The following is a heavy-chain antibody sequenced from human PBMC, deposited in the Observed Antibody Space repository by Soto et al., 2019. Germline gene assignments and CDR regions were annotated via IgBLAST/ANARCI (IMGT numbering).Heavy chain of an antibody. J-gene: IGHJ6*02. Sequence: PSETLSLTCAVYGGSFSGYYWSWIRQPPGKGLEWIGEINHSGSTNYSPSLKSRVTISVDTSKNQFSLKLSSVTAADTAVYYCARDRITMVRGALGYYYGMDVWGQGTTVTVSS. CDR2: INHSGST. CDR3: ARDRITMVRGALGYYYGMDV. CDR1: GGSFSGYY. V-gene: IGHV4-34*01. D-gene: IGHD3-10*01.